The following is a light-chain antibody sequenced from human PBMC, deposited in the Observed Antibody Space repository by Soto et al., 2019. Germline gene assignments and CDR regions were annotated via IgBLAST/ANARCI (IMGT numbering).Light chain of an antibody. Sequence: EVVMTQSPATLSVSPGERATLSCKASQSVRNNLVWYLQKPGQAPRPIIYDATTRATGIPVRFSGSGSGTEFTLTISSLQSEDVGVYYCQQYDNWPRTFGQGTKVDIK. CDR3: QQYDNWPRT. CDR1: QSVRNN. J-gene: IGKJ1*01. V-gene: IGKV3-15*01. CDR2: DAT.